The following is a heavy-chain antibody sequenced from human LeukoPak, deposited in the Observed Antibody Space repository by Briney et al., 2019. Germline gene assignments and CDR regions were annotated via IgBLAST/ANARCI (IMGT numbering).Heavy chain of an antibody. CDR3: ARVVVVPDVMPGYYFDY. V-gene: IGHV1-18*01. J-gene: IGHJ4*02. CDR1: GYSFTSYG. CDR2: ISAYNGNT. Sequence: GASVKVSCKASGYSFTSYGISWVRQAPGQGLEWMGWISAYNGNTNYAQKLQGRVTMTTDTSTSTAYMELRSLRSDDTAVYYCARVVVVPDVMPGYYFDYWGQGTLVTVSS. D-gene: IGHD2-2*01.